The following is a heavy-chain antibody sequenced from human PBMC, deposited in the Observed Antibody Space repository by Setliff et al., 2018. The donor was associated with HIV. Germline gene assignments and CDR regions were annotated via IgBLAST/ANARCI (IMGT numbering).Heavy chain of an antibody. J-gene: IGHJ6*03. V-gene: IGHV1-2*02. D-gene: IGHD2-2*01. CDR1: GYTFSGYY. CDR3: ARGGIIAVPAAIDMDV. CDR2: INPNSGVT. Sequence: ASVKVSCKASGYTFSGYYMHWVRQAPGQGLEWMGWINPNSGVTNYAQKFQGRVTMTRDTSISTAYMELSRLRSDDTAVYYCARGGIIAVPAAIDMDVWGKGTTVTVSS.